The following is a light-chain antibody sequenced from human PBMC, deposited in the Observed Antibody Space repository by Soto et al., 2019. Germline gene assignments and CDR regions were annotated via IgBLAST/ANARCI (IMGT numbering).Light chain of an antibody. CDR2: STS. CDR1: QDIATW. Sequence: DIQMTQSPSTLSASVGDSVTLTCRASQDIATWLAWYQQKPGKAPKLLISSTSILHSGVPARFSGSGSGRYFTLTISSLQPEDFATYYCQQANSFPITFGQGNDWRL. CDR3: QQANSFPIT. V-gene: IGKV1-12*01. J-gene: IGKJ5*01.